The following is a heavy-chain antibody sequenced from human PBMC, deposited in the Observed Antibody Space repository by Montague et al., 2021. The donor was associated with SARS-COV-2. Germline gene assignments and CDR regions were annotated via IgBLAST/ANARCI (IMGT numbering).Heavy chain of an antibody. CDR3: ARGGDMNWFDP. Sequence: SETLSLTCTVSGGSISSYYWSCILQPPGKGLEWIVYIYYGGSTNYNPSLKSRVTISVDTSKNQFSLKLSSVTAADTAVYYCARGGDMNWFDPWGQGTLVTVSS. CDR1: GGSISSYY. V-gene: IGHV4-59*01. D-gene: IGHD2-21*01. CDR2: IYYGGST. J-gene: IGHJ5*02.